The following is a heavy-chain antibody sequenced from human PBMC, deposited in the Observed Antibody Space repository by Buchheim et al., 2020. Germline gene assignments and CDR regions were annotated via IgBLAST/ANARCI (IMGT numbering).Heavy chain of an antibody. CDR1: GGSITSSGYS. D-gene: IGHD6-13*01. CDR2: IYYSGRT. Sequence: QVQLQESGPGLVKPSQTLSLTCAVSGGSITSSGYSWSWIRQPPGKGLEWISYIYYSGRTDFNPSLRSRVTISIEMSKKQFSLKLSSVTAADTAVYYCAREAAAVAGGMDVWGQGTT. V-gene: IGHV4-30-4*07. CDR3: AREAAAVAGGMDV. J-gene: IGHJ6*02.